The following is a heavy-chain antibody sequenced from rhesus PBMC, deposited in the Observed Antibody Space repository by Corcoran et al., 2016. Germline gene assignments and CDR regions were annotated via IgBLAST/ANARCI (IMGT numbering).Heavy chain of an antibody. CDR3: ARSGYGSGGVY. Sequence: QVQLQESGPGLVKPSATLSLTCAVSGASISSYWWSWISQPPGKELGWIGEFNGNMGNSYTHPTLKCRVTLSQYASQNQLALKRSSVTAAGTAVYYCARSGYGSGGVYWGQGVLVTVSS. CDR2: FNGNMGNS. CDR1: GASISSYW. J-gene: IGHJ4*01. V-gene: IGHV4-80*01. D-gene: IGHD4-4*01.